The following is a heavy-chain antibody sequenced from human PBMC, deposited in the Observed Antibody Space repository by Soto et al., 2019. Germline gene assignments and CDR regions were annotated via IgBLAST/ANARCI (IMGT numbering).Heavy chain of an antibody. J-gene: IGHJ6*03. CDR1: GYTFTSYD. Sequence: ATVKVSCKASGYTFTSYDINWVRQATGQALGWMGWMNPNSGNTGYAQKFQGRVTMTRNTSISTAYMELSSLRSEDTAVYYCARGIGYCSSTSCPSDYYMDVWGKGTTVTVSS. CDR2: MNPNSGNT. V-gene: IGHV1-8*01. D-gene: IGHD2-2*01. CDR3: ARGIGYCSSTSCPSDYYMDV.